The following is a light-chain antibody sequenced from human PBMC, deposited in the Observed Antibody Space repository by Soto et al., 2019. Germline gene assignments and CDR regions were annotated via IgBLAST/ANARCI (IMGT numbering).Light chain of an antibody. CDR2: RNN. CDR1: ISNIGSNF. V-gene: IGLV1-47*01. CDR3: AAWDDSLSGVV. Sequence: QSVLTQPPSASGTPGQRVTISCSGSISNIGSNFIYWYQQFPGTAPKLLIFRNNERPSAVPDRFSGSKSGNSASLAISGLRSEDEADYHCAAWDDSLSGVVFGGGTKLTVL. J-gene: IGLJ2*01.